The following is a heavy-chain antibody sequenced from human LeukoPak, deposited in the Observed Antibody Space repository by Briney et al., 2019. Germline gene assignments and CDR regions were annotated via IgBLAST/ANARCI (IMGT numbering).Heavy chain of an antibody. CDR2: ISYDGSNK. CDR1: GFTFSSYG. J-gene: IGHJ4*02. Sequence: GGSLRLSCAASGFTFSSYGMHWVRQAPGKGLEWVAVISYDGSNKYYADSVKGRFTTSRDNSKNTLYLQMNSLRAEDTAVYYCAEDRGGSPGDYWGQGTLVTVSS. D-gene: IGHD3-10*01. CDR3: AEDRGGSPGDY. V-gene: IGHV3-30*18.